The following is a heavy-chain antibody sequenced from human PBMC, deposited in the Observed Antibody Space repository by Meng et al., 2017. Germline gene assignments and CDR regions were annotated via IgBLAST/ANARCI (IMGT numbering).Heavy chain of an antibody. CDR1: GYTFTSYT. J-gene: IGHJ5*02. D-gene: IGHD6-13*01. CDR2: IKSANGDA. CDR3: ARGTGSSWFDP. V-gene: IGHV1-3*01. Sequence: GQLVQSGAEVEKPGASVKVSCKASGYTFTSYTIHWVRQAPGQSLAWMGWIKSANGDAKYSQKFQGRLTLTRDTSASTAYLELSSLTFEDTAVYYCARGTGSSWFDPWGQGTLVTVSS.